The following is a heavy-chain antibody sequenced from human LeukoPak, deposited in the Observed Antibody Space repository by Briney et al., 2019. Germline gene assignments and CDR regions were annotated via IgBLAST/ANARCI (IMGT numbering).Heavy chain of an antibody. Sequence: GASLKVSCKASGYTFTVYYMHWVRQAPGQGLEWMGWINPNSRGTNYAQKFQGRVTMTRDTSISTAYMELSRLRSDDTAVYYCARSPHGVVVRAAYYYYYYMDVWGKGTTVTVSS. V-gene: IGHV1-2*02. CDR1: GYTFTVYY. CDR2: INPNSRGT. D-gene: IGHD2-2*01. CDR3: ARSPHGVVVRAAYYYYYYMDV. J-gene: IGHJ6*03.